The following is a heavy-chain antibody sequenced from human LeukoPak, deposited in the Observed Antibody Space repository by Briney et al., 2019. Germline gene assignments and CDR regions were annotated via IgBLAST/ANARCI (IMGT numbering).Heavy chain of an antibody. V-gene: IGHV3-49*04. CDR3: TRGSYCGGDCSKNAFDI. D-gene: IGHD2-21*01. CDR1: GFTFGDYA. Sequence: GGSLRLSCTASGFTFGDYAMSWVRQAPGKGLEWVGFIRSKAYGGTTEYAAPVKGRFTISRDDSKSIAYLQMNSLKTEDTAVYYRTRGSYCGGDCSKNAFDIWGQGTMVTVSS. J-gene: IGHJ3*02. CDR2: IRSKAYGGTT.